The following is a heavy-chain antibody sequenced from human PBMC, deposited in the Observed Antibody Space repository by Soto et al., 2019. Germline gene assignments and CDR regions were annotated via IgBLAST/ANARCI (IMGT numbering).Heavy chain of an antibody. CDR2: IWYDGSNK. Sequence: QVQLVESGGGVVQPGRSLRLSCAASGFTFSSYGMHWVRQAPGKGLEWVAVIWYDGSNKYYADSVKGRFTISSDNSKNTLYLQMNSLRAEDTAVDYCARQPGSNGMDVWGQGTTVTVSS. CDR3: ARQPGSNGMDV. D-gene: IGHD2-2*01. V-gene: IGHV3-33*01. CDR1: GFTFSSYG. J-gene: IGHJ6*02.